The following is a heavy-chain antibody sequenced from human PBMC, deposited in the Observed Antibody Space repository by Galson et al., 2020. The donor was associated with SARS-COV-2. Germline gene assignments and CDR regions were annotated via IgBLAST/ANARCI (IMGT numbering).Heavy chain of an antibody. D-gene: IGHD4-17*01. J-gene: IGHJ4*01. CDR2: IYSSGNA. Sequence: SETLSLTCTVSGGSITTYSWSWIRQPAGRTLEWIGRIYSSGNANYNPSFKSRVTMSADTSKNQLSLRLNLVTAADTAVYYCARDYGTDYWGHGTLVTVSS. CDR1: GGSITTYS. V-gene: IGHV4-4*07. CDR3: ARDYGTDY.